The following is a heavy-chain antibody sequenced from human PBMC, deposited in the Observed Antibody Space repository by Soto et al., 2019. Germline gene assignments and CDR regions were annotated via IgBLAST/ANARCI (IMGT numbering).Heavy chain of an antibody. CDR1: GFTFDDYA. CDR3: VKDESINWYSGHFRH. CDR2: INWNSGSI. D-gene: IGHD6-13*01. V-gene: IGHV3-9*01. Sequence: EGQLVESGGGLVQPGRSQRLSCAASGFTFDDYAMHWVRQVPGKGLEWVSGINWNSGSIGYGDSVKGRFAISRDNAKNSLHLQMNSLSAEDTAFYYCVKDESINWYSGHFRHWGQGTLVTVSS. J-gene: IGHJ1*01.